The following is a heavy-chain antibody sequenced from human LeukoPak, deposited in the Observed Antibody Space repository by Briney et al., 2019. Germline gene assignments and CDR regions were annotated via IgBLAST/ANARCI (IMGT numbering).Heavy chain of an antibody. V-gene: IGHV3-53*01. CDR3: AAGPDQYYFDY. CDR2: IYSGGST. Sequence: GGSLRLSCAASGFTVSSNYMSWVRQAPGKGLEGVSVIYSGGSTYYADSVKGRFTISRDNSKNTLYLQMNSLRAEDTAVYYCAAGPDQYYFDYWGQGTLVTVSS. J-gene: IGHJ4*02. CDR1: GFTVSSNY.